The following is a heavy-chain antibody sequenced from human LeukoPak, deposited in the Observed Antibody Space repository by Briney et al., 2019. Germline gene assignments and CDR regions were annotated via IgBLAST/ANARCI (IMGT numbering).Heavy chain of an antibody. V-gene: IGHV3-7*01. CDR2: TKQDGSEK. D-gene: IGHD2-21*01. CDR1: GFTFSSYR. J-gene: IGHJ6*02. CDR3: AKYCGGDCYGMDV. Sequence: PGGSLRLSCAASGFTFSSYRMSWVRQAPGKGLEWVANTKQDGSEKFYVDSVKGRFTISRDNAKSSLFLQMNSLRAEDTAVYYCAKYCGGDCYGMDVWGQGTTVTVSS.